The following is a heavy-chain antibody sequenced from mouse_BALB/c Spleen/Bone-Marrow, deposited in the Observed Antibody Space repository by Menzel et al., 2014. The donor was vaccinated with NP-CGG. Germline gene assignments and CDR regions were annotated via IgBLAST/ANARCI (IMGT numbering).Heavy chain of an antibody. Sequence: EVQLQESGGGLVQPGGSLRLSCATSGFTFTDYYMSWVRQTPGKALEWLGFIRNKANGYTTDDSVSVKGRFTISRDNSQSILYLQMNTLRAEDSATYYCARDENYDIYWYFDVWGAGTTVTVSS. CDR1: GFTFTDYY. CDR2: IRNKANGYTT. D-gene: IGHD1-1*01. J-gene: IGHJ1*01. CDR3: ARDENYDIYWYFDV. V-gene: IGHV7-3*02.